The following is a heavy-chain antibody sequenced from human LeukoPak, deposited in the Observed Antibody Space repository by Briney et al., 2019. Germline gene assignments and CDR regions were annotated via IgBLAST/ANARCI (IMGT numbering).Heavy chain of an antibody. J-gene: IGHJ6*02. CDR3: ARDLWVRGVISGFKVGYYYGMDV. V-gene: IGHV3-48*04. CDR1: GFTFSSYS. D-gene: IGHD3-10*01. CDR2: ISSSSSTI. Sequence: GGSLRLSCAASGFTFSSYSMNWDRQAPGKGREGGSYISSSSSTIDYADSVKGRFTISRDNAKNSLYLQMNSLRAEDTAVYYCARDLWVRGVISGFKVGYYYGMDVWGQGTTVTVSS.